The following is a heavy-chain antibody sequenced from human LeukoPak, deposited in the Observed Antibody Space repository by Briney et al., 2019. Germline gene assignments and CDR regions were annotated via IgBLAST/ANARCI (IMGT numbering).Heavy chain of an antibody. CDR3: ARKLTYYYDSSGYYGNWFDP. CDR2: IIPIFGTA. J-gene: IGHJ5*02. Sequence: SVKVSCKASGGTFSSYAISWVRQAPGQGLEWMGGIIPIFGTANYAQKFQGRVTITADESTSTAYMELSSLRSEDTAVYYCARKLTYYYDSSGYYGNWFDPWGQGTLVSVSS. CDR1: GGTFSSYA. D-gene: IGHD3-22*01. V-gene: IGHV1-69*13.